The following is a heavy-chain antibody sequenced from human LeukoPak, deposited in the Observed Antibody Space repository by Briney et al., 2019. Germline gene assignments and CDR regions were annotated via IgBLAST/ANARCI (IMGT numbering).Heavy chain of an antibody. Sequence: PGGSLRLSCAASGFTFSSYSMNWVRQAPGKGLEWVPSISSSSSYIYYADSVKGRFTISRDNAKNSLYLQMNSLRAEDTAVYYCAGGLLGYYYDSSGPRDAFDIWGQGTMVTVSS. CDR3: AGGLLGYYYDSSGPRDAFDI. V-gene: IGHV3-21*01. J-gene: IGHJ3*02. D-gene: IGHD3-22*01. CDR2: ISSSSSYI. CDR1: GFTFSSYS.